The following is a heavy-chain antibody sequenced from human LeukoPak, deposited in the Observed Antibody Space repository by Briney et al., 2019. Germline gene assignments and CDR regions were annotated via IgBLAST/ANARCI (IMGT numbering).Heavy chain of an antibody. CDR1: GFTFDDYA. V-gene: IGHV3-9*01. CDR2: ISWNSGSI. Sequence: PGRSLRLSCAASGFTFDDYAMHWVRQAPGKGLEWVSGISWNSGSIGYADSVKGRFTISRDNAKNSLYLQMNSLRAEDTALYYCAKSSLRDDAFDIWGQGTMVTVSS. J-gene: IGHJ3*02. D-gene: IGHD4-17*01. CDR3: AKSSLRDDAFDI.